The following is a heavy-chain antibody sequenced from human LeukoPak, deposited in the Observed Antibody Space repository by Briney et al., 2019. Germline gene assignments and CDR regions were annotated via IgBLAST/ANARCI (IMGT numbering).Heavy chain of an antibody. D-gene: IGHD5-18*01. J-gene: IGHJ4*02. V-gene: IGHV4-39*07. Sequence: SETLSLTCTVSGGSISSTSYYWGWIRQPPGKGLEWIGSFYYSGSPKYNPSLKSRVTLSLDTSKNQFSLRLTSVTAADTAVYYCARLDTAMAPDYWGQGTLVTVSS. CDR3: ARLDTAMAPDY. CDR1: GGSISSTSYY. CDR2: FYYSGSP.